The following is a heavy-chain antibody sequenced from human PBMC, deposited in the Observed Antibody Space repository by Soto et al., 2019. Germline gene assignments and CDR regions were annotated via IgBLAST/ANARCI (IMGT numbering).Heavy chain of an antibody. V-gene: IGHV4-39*01. CDR3: ASKGYRI. Sequence: SETLSLTCSVSGGYISGSDYYWGWIRQSPGKGLEWIGSIYHTGETYYKSSLKSRVTISVDTSKNQFYLQLRSLTAADTAVYYCASKGYRIWGQGTQVTVSS. CDR1: GGYISGSDYY. J-gene: IGHJ1*01. D-gene: IGHD3-16*02. CDR2: IYHTGET.